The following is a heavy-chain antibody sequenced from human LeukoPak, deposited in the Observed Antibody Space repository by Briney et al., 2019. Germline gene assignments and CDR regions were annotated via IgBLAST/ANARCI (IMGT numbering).Heavy chain of an antibody. V-gene: IGHV1-2*02. CDR3: ARGPPAQWLRRPTRFDY. CDR2: INPNSGGT. Sequence: GASVKVSCKASGYTFTGYYMHWVRQAPGQGLEWMGWINPNSGGTNYAQKFQGRVTMTRDTSISTAYMELSRLRSDDTAVYYCARGPPAQWLRRPTRFDYWGQETLVTVSS. J-gene: IGHJ4*02. CDR1: GYTFTGYY. D-gene: IGHD5-12*01.